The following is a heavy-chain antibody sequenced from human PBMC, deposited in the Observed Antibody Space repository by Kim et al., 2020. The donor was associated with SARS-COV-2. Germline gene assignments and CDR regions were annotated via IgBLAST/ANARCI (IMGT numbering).Heavy chain of an antibody. Sequence: SETLSLTCAVYGGSFSGYYWSWIRQPPGKGLEWIGEINHSGSTNYNPSLKSRVTISVDTSKNQFSLKLSSVTAADTAVYYCARGERGYSYGWGSFDYWGQGTLVTVSS. J-gene: IGHJ4*02. CDR2: INHSGST. CDR1: GGSFSGYY. CDR3: ARGERGYSYGWGSFDY. V-gene: IGHV4-34*01. D-gene: IGHD5-18*01.